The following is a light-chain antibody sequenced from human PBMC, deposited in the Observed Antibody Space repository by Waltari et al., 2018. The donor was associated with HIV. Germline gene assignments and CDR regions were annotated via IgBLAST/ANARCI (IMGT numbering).Light chain of an antibody. CDR1: NIGNKG. V-gene: IGLV3-21*01. CDR2: DNG. CDR3: QVWDGNSDQWV. J-gene: IGLJ3*02. Sequence: SYVLTQPPSVSVSPGETARITCGGTNIGNKGVHWYQQKPGQAPVVVIYDNGDRPSGIPERCSGFNSGKTAALIITGVEAGDEADFYCQVWDGNSDQWVFGGGTKLTVL.